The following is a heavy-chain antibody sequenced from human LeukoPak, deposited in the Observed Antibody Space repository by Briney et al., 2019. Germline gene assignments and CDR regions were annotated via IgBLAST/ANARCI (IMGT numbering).Heavy chain of an antibody. D-gene: IGHD4-23*01. CDR3: AILAHTVVTQRRWFDP. CDR1: GYTLTELS. Sequence: ASVKVSCKVSGYTLTELSMHWVRQAPGKGLAWMGGFDPEDGETIYAQKFQGRVTMTEDTSTDTAYMELSSLRSEDTAVYYCAILAHTVVTQRRWFDPWGQGTLVTVSS. V-gene: IGHV1-24*01. CDR2: FDPEDGET. J-gene: IGHJ5*02.